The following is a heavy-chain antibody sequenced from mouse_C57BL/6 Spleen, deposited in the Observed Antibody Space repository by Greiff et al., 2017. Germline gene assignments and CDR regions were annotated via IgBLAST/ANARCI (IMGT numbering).Heavy chain of an antibody. CDR1: GYTFTGYW. J-gene: IGHJ4*01. CDR2: ILPGSGST. V-gene: IGHV1-9*01. D-gene: IGHD3-3*01. Sequence: VQGVESGAELMKPGASVKLSCKATGYTFTGYWIEWVKQRPGHGLEWIGEILPGSGSTNYNEKFKGKATFTADTASNTAYMQLSSLTSEDAAIYYCARRGHFHGRNAMDYGGQGTSVTVSS. CDR3: ARRGHFHGRNAMDY.